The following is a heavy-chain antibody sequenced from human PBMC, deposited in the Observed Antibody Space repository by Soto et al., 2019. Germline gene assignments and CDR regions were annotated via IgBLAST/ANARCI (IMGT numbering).Heavy chain of an antibody. D-gene: IGHD2-15*01. CDR3: ARDDVLCDAGRCYGVPLDV. Sequence: PGGSLIRCCAPSAFTVISIYISWVRQAAGRGRGWVSLIQSGGPTYYADSVKRRFTISRETSENTLHLQMASLRAEDTAVYYRARDDVLCDAGRCYGVPLDVWGQGTTVTVSS. J-gene: IGHJ6*02. V-gene: IGHV3-66*01. CDR1: AFTVISIY. CDR2: IQSGGPT.